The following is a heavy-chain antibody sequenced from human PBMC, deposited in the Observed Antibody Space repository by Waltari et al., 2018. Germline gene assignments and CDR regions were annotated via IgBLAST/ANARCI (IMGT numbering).Heavy chain of an antibody. D-gene: IGHD3-3*01. V-gene: IGHV1-69-2*01. CDR2: ADPEEGET. CDR3: ATGRKDDFWSGYYKGNAFDI. J-gene: IGHJ3*02. CDR1: GYTFTDYY. Sequence: EVQLVQSGAEVKKPGATVKISCKASGYTFTDYYMHWVQQAPGKGLEWMGRADPEEGETRDAGKCQGRVTITADTSTDTAYMELSSLRSEDTAVYYCATGRKDDFWSGYYKGNAFDIWGQGTMVTVSS.